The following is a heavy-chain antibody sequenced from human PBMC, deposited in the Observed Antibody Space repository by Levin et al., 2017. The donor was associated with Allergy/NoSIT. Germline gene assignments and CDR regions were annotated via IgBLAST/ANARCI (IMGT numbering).Heavy chain of an antibody. V-gene: IGHV4-34*01. D-gene: IGHD1-20*01. J-gene: IGHJ4*02. CDR2: INHSGST. CDR1: GGSFSGYY. CDR3: ARSGGKGGITGTTSPESDPYYFDY. Sequence: SETLSLTCAVYGGSFSGYYWSWIRQPPGKGLEWIGEINHSGSTNYNPSLKSRVTISVDTSKNQFSLKLSSVTAADTAVYYCARSGGKGGITGTTSPESDPYYFDYWGQGTLVTVSS.